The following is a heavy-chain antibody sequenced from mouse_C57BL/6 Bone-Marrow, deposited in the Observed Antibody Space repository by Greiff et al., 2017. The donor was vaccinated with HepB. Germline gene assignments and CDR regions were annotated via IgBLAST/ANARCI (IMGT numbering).Heavy chain of an antibody. D-gene: IGHD3-1*01. J-gene: IGHJ3*01. V-gene: IGHV1-82*01. CDR3: AKLGRAY. CDR1: GYEFSSSW. Sequence: VQLQQSGPELVKPGASVKISCKASGYEFSSSWMNWVKQRPGKGLEWIGRIYPGDGDTKYNGKFKGKATLTADKSSSTAYMQRSSLTSEDSAVYCCAKLGRAYWGQGTLVTVSA. CDR2: IYPGDGDT.